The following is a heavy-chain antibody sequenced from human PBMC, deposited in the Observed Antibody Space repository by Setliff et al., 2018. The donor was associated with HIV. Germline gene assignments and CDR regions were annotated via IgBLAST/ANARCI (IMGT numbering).Heavy chain of an antibody. CDR1: GFIFDHYA. CDR2: INQDGSEQ. D-gene: IGHD3-3*01. J-gene: IGHJ4*02. CDR3: ARDRHTSWSLEY. V-gene: IGHV3-7*01. Sequence: GGSLRLSCATSGFIFDHYAMYWVRQRPGKGLEWLANINQDGSEQNSADSLKGRFSVSKDNAKNSLSLQMNSLRPEDTAVYYCARDRHTSWSLEYWGRGTLVTVSS.